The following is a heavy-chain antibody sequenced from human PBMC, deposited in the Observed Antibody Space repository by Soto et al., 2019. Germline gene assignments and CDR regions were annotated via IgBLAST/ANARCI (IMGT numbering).Heavy chain of an antibody. J-gene: IGHJ4*02. CDR2: IYSSGTT. V-gene: IGHV4-39*01. Sequence: SETLSLTCIGSGDSIGRSHVYWTWIRQPPGKGLEWVASIYSSGTTYYNPSLKSPVTISVDTSRNQVSLKVTSVTAADTAVYYCGGGGGIAGAHLWGQGVLVTVSS. CDR3: GGGGGIAGAHL. D-gene: IGHD6-19*01. CDR1: GDSIGRSHVY.